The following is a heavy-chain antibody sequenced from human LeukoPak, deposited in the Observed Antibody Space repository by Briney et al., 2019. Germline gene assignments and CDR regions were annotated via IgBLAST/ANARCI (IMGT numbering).Heavy chain of an antibody. D-gene: IGHD6-13*01. CDR1: GGSISSSSYY. CDR3: ARRGIAAILYAFDI. CDR2: IYYSGST. Sequence: ASETLSLTCTVSGGSISSSSYYWSWIRQPPGKGLEWIGSIYYSGSTYYNPSLKSRVTISVDTSKNQFSLKLSSVTAADTAVYYCARRGIAAILYAFDIWGQGTMVTVSS. V-gene: IGHV4-39*01. J-gene: IGHJ3*02.